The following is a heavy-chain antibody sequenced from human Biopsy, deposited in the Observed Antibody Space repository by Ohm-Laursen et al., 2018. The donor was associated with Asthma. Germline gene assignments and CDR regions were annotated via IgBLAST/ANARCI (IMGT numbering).Heavy chain of an antibody. CDR2: INWNGGST. D-gene: IGHD6-19*01. J-gene: IGHJ4*02. CDR3: GRDMGGFGCGWFPVEF. Sequence: SLRLSCTASGFTFDDYGMSWVRQAPGKGLDWVSGINWNGGSTGYADSVKGRFTISRDNAKNSLYLQMNSLRAEDTALYHCGRDMGGFGCGWFPVEFWGQGTLVTVSS. CDR1: GFTFDDYG. V-gene: IGHV3-20*01.